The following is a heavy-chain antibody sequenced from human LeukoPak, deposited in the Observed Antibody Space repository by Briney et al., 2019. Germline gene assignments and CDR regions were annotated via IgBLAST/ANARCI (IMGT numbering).Heavy chain of an antibody. CDR3: AKLLGSVTTYDY. CDR2: LWPDGGAV. D-gene: IGHD4-11*01. CDR1: GFTFINSY. V-gene: IGHV3-7*01. J-gene: IGHJ4*02. Sequence: GGSLRLSCAASGFTFINSYMSWVRQAPGKGLEWVATLWPDGGAVHYLDSVKGRFTIFRGNAENSLYLQMNSLTVGDTAVYYCAKLLGSVTTYDYWGQGTLVTVSS.